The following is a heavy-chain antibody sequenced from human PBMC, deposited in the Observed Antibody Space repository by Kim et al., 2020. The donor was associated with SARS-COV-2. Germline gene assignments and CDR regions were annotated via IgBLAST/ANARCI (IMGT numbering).Heavy chain of an antibody. V-gene: IGHV3-23*01. J-gene: IGHJ4*02. CDR3: AKSSGIAAAVPFDY. D-gene: IGHD6-13*01. Sequence: ADSVKGRFTISRDNSKNTLYLQMNSLGAEDTAVYCCAKSSGIAAAVPFDYWGQGTLVTVSS.